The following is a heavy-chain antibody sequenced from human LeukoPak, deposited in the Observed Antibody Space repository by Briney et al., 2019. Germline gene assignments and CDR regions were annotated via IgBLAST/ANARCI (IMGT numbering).Heavy chain of an antibody. Sequence: ASVEVSCKASGYTFTGYYMHWVRQAPGQGLEWMGRIDPNSGGTNYAQKFQGRVTMTRDTSISTAYMELSRLRSDDTAVYYCARDLRDSSGYYLNNWFDPWGQGTLVTVSS. CDR3: ARDLRDSSGYYLNNWFDP. D-gene: IGHD3-22*01. CDR1: GYTFTGYY. V-gene: IGHV1-2*06. J-gene: IGHJ5*02. CDR2: IDPNSGGT.